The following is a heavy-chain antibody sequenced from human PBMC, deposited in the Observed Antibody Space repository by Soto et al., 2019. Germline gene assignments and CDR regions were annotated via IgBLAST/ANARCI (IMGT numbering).Heavy chain of an antibody. CDR1: GFTFSSYE. CDR3: ARDAPYSSSWSTGGVDPVGMDV. Sequence: PGGSLRLSCAASGFTFSSYEMNWVRQAPGKGLEWVSYISSSGSTIYYADSVKGRFTISRDNAKNSLYLQMNSLRAEDTAVYYCARDAPYSSSWSTGGVDPVGMDVWGQGTTVTVSS. J-gene: IGHJ6*02. CDR2: ISSSGSTI. V-gene: IGHV3-48*03. D-gene: IGHD6-13*01.